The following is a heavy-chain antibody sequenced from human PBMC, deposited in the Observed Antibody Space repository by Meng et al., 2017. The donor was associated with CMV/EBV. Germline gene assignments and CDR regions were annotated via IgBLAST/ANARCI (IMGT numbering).Heavy chain of an antibody. Sequence: GESLKISCAASGFTFHRFTMAWVRQAPGKGLEWVSSISSTGTFIHYADSVEGRFTIARDNTKTSLYLQMDTLRAEDTAVYYCAGVAYDYGDRHFAYWGQGALVTVSS. D-gene: IGHD4-17*01. CDR1: GFTFHRFT. CDR2: ISSTGTFI. V-gene: IGHV3-21*01. J-gene: IGHJ4*02. CDR3: AGVAYDYGDRHFAY.